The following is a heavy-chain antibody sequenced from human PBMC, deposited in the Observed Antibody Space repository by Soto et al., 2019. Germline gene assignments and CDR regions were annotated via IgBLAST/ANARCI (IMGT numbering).Heavy chain of an antibody. CDR3: AKGGQYNWNDDGDDYFDY. J-gene: IGHJ4*02. Sequence: GGSLRLSCAASGFTFSSYAMSWVRQAPGKGLEWVSAISGSGGSKTYADSVKGRFTISRDNSKNTLYLQMNSLRAEDTAVYYCAKGGQYNWNDDGDDYFDYWGQGTLVTVSS. CDR1: GFTFSSYA. D-gene: IGHD1-1*01. V-gene: IGHV3-23*01. CDR2: ISGSGGSK.